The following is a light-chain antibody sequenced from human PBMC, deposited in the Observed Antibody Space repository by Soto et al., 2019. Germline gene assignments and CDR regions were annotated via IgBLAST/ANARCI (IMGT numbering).Light chain of an antibody. CDR2: DAS. J-gene: IGKJ2*01. Sequence: EIVLTQSPATLSLSPGERATLSCRASQSVSSYLAWYQQKPGQAPRLLIYDASNRATGIPARFSGSGSGTDFTITISSLEPEDFAVYYCQQQTTFGQGTKLEIK. V-gene: IGKV3-11*01. CDR3: QQQTT. CDR1: QSVSSY.